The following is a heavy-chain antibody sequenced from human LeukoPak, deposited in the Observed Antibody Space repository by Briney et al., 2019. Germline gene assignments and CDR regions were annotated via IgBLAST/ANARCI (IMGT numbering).Heavy chain of an antibody. J-gene: IGHJ4*02. CDR1: GFSLTTGRMG. V-gene: IGHV2-26*01. CDR3: AQIRDSWFYFDS. Sequence: ESGPVLVKPTATLTLTCNVSGFSLTTGRMGVSWIRQPPGQALEWLAHIFSNDKESYKTSLKSRLSISKDTSKSQVVLTLTNMHPADTAIYYCAQIRDSWFYFDSWGQGTLVTVSS. CDR2: IFSNDKE. D-gene: IGHD3-10*01.